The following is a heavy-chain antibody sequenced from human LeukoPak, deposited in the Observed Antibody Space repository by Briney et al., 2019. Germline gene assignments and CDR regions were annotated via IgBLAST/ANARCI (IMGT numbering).Heavy chain of an antibody. CDR3: ARLGGSYDFAY. Sequence: PGVSLRLSCAASGFTVSSDYMSWVRQAPGKGLEWVSFIYSGGSTYYADSVRGRFTISRDNSKNTLYLQMNSLRAEDTAVYYCARLGGSYDFAYWGQGTLVTVSS. CDR1: GFTVSSDY. J-gene: IGHJ4*02. V-gene: IGHV3-53*01. CDR2: IYSGGST. D-gene: IGHD1-26*01.